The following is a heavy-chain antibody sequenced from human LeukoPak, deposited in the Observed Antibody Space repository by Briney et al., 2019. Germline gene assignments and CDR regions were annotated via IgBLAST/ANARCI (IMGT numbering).Heavy chain of an antibody. CDR2: IRSKAYGGTT. CDR3: TREGDYYGSGSPDY. D-gene: IGHD3-10*01. CDR1: GFTFGDYA. J-gene: IGHJ4*02. V-gene: IGHV3-49*04. Sequence: GGSLRLSCTASGFTFGDYAMSWVRQAPGKGLEWVGFIRSKAYGGTTEYAASVKGRFTISRDDSKSIAYLQMNSLKTEDTAVYYCTREGDYYGSGSPDYWGQGTLVTVSS.